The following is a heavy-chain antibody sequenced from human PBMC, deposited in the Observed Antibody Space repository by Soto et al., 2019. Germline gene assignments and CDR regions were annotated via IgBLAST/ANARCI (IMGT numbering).Heavy chain of an antibody. D-gene: IGHD2-2*01. CDR1: GGSFRSFA. CDR2: IIGLLGTA. CDR3: ARTACSSLDCSDYIYYGMDV. Sequence: QVQLVQSGAEVKKPGSSVKVSCKASGGSFRSFAITWVRQAPGQGREWMGGIIGLLGTASSAQKFHCRLTITADDPPSTAYMELSSLRSEDTAVYYCARTACSSLDCSDYIYYGMDVWGQGTAVTVSS. J-gene: IGHJ6*02. V-gene: IGHV1-69*01.